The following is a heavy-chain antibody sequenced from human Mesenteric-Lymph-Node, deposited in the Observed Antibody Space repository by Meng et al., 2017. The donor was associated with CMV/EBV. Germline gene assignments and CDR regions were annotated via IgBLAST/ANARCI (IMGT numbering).Heavy chain of an antibody. J-gene: IGHJ5*02. CDR2: INTDGSIT. V-gene: IGHV3-74*01. CDR1: GFIFSNYW. Sequence: GESLKISCAASGFIFSNYWMQWVRQAPGKGLVWVSDINTDGSITRYADSVKGRFTISRDNSKNTLYLQMNSLRAEDTAVYYCAKEPLTGQRGWFDPWGQGTLVTVSS. CDR3: AKEPLTGQRGWFDP. D-gene: IGHD3-9*01.